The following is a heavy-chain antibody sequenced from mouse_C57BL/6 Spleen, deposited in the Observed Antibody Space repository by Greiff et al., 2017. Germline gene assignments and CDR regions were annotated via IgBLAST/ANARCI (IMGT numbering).Heavy chain of an antibody. CDR1: GYTFTSYW. Sequence: QVQLQQPGAELVMPGASVKLSCKASGYTFTSYWMHWVKQRPGQGLEWIGEIDPSDSYTNYNQKFKGKSTLTVDESSSTAYLQLSSLTSEDSAVYYCARTGYAMDYWGQGTSVTVSS. CDR2: IDPSDSYT. J-gene: IGHJ4*01. CDR3: ARTGYAMDY. V-gene: IGHV1-69*01.